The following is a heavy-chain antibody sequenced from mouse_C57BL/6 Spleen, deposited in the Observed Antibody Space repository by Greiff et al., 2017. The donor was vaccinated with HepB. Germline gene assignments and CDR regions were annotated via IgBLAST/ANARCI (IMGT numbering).Heavy chain of an antibody. V-gene: IGHV1-81*01. CDR1: GYTFTSYG. CDR2: IYPRSGNT. J-gene: IGHJ4*01. CDR3: ARYLTTVVEATTPMGEDY. Sequence: VQLQQSGAELARPGASVKLSCKASGYTFTSYGISWVKQRTGQGLEWIGEIYPRSGNTYYNEKFKGKATLTADKSSSTAYMELRSLTSEDSAVYFCARYLTTVVEATTPMGEDYWGQGTSVTVSS. D-gene: IGHD1-1*01.